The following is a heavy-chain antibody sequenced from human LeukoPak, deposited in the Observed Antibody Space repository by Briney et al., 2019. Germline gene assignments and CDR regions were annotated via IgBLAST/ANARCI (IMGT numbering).Heavy chain of an antibody. V-gene: IGHV3-11*04. CDR2: ISSSGSTI. Sequence: GGSLRLSCAASGFTFSDHYMSWIRQAPGKGLEWVSYISSSGSTIYYADSVKGRFTISRDNAKNSLYLQMNSLRAEDTAVYYCARDRSPAARGPPAFDIWGQGTMVTVSS. J-gene: IGHJ3*02. CDR3: ARDRSPAARGPPAFDI. D-gene: IGHD2-2*01. CDR1: GFTFSDHY.